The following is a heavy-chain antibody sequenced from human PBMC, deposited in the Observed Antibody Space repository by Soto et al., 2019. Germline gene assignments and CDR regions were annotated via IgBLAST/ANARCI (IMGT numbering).Heavy chain of an antibody. J-gene: IGHJ4*02. CDR3: AKDHVNRVVVIGYCDC. CDR1: GFSFSNYA. D-gene: IGHD3-22*01. V-gene: IGHV3-23*01. Sequence: GGSLRLSCEASGFSFSNYAMSWVRQAPGKGLEWVSGISGSGGSTDYADSVKGRFTISRDNFKNTLYLQMNSLRAEDRAVYYCAKDHVNRVVVIGYCDCWGQGTLVTVSS. CDR2: ISGSGGST.